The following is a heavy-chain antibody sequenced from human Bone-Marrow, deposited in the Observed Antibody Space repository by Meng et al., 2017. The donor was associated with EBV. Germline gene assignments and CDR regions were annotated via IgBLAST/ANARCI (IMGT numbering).Heavy chain of an antibody. D-gene: IGHD6-19*01. CDR1: GGSISSSNW. V-gene: IGHV4-4*02. J-gene: IGHJ4*02. Sequence: QVQVQEAGPGLVKPSGTLLLTCAVSGGSISSSNWWSWVRQPPGKGLEWIGEIYHSGSTNYNPSLKSRVTISVDKSKNQFSLKLSSVTAADTAVYYCARGQSIAVAVSTNYFDYWGQGTLVTVSS. CDR3: ARGQSIAVAVSTNYFDY. CDR2: IYHSGST.